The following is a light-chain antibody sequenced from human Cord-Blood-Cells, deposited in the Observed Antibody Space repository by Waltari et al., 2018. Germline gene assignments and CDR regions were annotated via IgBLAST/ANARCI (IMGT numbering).Light chain of an antibody. CDR2: EVS. V-gene: IGLV2-14*01. CDR1: SRDVVGYTY. J-gene: IGLJ1*01. Sequence: QSALTQPASVSGSPGPSLTLSRTGTSRDVVGYTYVSWYQQQPGNAPKLMIYEVSNRPSGVSNRFSGSKSGNTASLTISGLQAEDEADYYCSSYTSSSTLVFGTGTKVTVL. CDR3: SSYTSSSTLV.